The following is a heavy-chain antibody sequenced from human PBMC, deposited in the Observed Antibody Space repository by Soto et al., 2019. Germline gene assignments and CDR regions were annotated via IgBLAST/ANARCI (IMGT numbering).Heavy chain of an antibody. CDR3: ARDRYYDSSGYHDAFDI. V-gene: IGHV1-69*13. CDR2: IIPIFGTA. CDR1: GGTFSSYA. Sequence: SVKVSCKASGGTFSSYAISWVRQAPGQGLERMGGIIPIFGTANYAQKFQGRVTITADESTSTAYMELSSLRSEDTAVYYCARDRYYDSSGYHDAFDIWGQGTMVTVSS. D-gene: IGHD3-22*01. J-gene: IGHJ3*02.